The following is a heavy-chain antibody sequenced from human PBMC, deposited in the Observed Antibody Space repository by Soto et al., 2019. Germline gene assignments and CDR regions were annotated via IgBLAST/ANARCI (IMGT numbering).Heavy chain of an antibody. CDR1: GGTFSSYT. CDR3: VKGHSDSYYYFDY. J-gene: IGHJ4*02. CDR2: IIPILGIA. D-gene: IGHD3-22*01. V-gene: IGHV1-69*02. Sequence: SVKVSCKASGGTFSSYTISWVRQAPGQGLEWMGRIIPILGIANYADSVKGRFTISRDNSKNTLYLQMNSLRVEDTAVYYCVKGHSDSYYYFDYWGQGTLVTVSS.